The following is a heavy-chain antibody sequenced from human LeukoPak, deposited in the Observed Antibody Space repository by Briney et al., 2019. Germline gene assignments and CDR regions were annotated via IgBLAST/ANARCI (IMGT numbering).Heavy chain of an antibody. CDR2: IIPIFGTA. CDR3: AGAEGIAVARLRFDYYYYMDV. CDR1: GGTFSSYA. J-gene: IGHJ6*03. D-gene: IGHD6-19*01. V-gene: IGHV1-69*05. Sequence: ASVKVSCKASGGTFSSYAISWVRQAPGQGLGWMGGIIPIFGTANYAQKFQGRVTITTDESTSTAYMELSSPRSEDTAVYYCAGAEGIAVARLRFDYYYYMDVWGKGTTVTVSS.